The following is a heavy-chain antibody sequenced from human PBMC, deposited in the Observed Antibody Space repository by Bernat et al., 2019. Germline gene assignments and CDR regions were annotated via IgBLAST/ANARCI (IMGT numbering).Heavy chain of an antibody. D-gene: IGHD3-3*01. CDR2: IWYDGSNK. CDR3: AREDDWSSLDGMDV. J-gene: IGHJ6*02. Sequence: QVQPVESGGGVVQPGRSLRLSCAASGFTFSSYGMHWVRQAPGKGLEWVAVIWYDGSNKYYADSVKGRFTISRDNSKNTLYLQMNSLRAEDTAVYYCAREDDWSSLDGMDVWGQGTTVTVSS. V-gene: IGHV3-33*01. CDR1: GFTFSSYG.